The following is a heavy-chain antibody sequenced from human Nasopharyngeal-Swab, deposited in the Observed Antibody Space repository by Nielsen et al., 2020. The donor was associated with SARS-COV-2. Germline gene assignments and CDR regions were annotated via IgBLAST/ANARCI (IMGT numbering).Heavy chain of an antibody. CDR3: ARSTYYYDNSGYSFDY. D-gene: IGHD3-22*01. V-gene: IGHV1-3*01. CDR2: INAGNGNT. J-gene: IGHJ4*02. Sequence: ASVKVSCKASGYTFTSYAMHWVRQAPGQRLEWMGWINAGNGNTKYSQKFQGRVTITRDTSASTAYMELSSLRSEDTAVYYCARSTYYYDNSGYSFDYWGQGTLVTVSS. CDR1: GYTFTSYA.